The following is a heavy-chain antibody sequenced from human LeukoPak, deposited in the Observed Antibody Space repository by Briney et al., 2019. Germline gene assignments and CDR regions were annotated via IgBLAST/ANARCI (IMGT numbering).Heavy chain of an antibody. CDR1: GFTFSSYG. D-gene: IGHD5-18*01. CDR2: IWYEGRTK. V-gene: IGHV3-33*01. Sequence: GGTLRLSCAASGFTFSSYGMHWVRPAPGKGLEGVASIWYEGRTKYYIDSVKGRFTISRDNSRNTLKLQMNSWRAEDTAMYYCAREGIHLKSSSEYWGQGTPVSVSS. CDR3: AREGIHLKSSSEY. J-gene: IGHJ4*01.